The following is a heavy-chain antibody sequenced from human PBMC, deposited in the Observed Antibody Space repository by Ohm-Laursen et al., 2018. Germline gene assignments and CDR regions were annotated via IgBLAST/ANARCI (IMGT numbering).Heavy chain of an antibody. CDR3: ARQESSGWYPDY. J-gene: IGHJ4*02. V-gene: IGHV4-34*01. CDR2: INHSGST. Sequence: GTLSLTCAVYRGSFSGYYWNWVRQPPGKGLEWIGEINHSGSTNYNPSLKSRVTISVDTSKNQFSLKLSSVTAADTAVYYCARQESSGWYPDYWGQGTLVTVSS. D-gene: IGHD6-19*01. CDR1: RGSFSGYY.